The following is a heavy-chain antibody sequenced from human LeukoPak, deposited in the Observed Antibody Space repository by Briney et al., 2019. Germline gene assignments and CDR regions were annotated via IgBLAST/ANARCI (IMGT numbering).Heavy chain of an antibody. J-gene: IGHJ4*02. CDR2: VSAYNGNT. V-gene: IGHV1-18*01. D-gene: IGHD6-13*01. CDR3: ARGAGLSSSWYIDY. Sequence: ASVKVSCKASGYTFTSNTINWVRQAPGQGLELMGRVSAYNGNTNYAQKFQGRVTMTTDTSTSRAYMEVRSLRSDDTAVYSCARGAGLSSSWYIDYWGQGTLVTVSS. CDR1: GYTFTSNT.